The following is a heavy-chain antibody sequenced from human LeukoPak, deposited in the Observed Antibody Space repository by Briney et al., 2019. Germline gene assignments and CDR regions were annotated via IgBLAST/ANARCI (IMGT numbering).Heavy chain of an antibody. J-gene: IGHJ3*02. D-gene: IGHD3-22*01. CDR2: VYYSGST. CDR3: ARAQEYYDSILAFDI. CDR1: GGSITSGPYS. V-gene: IGHV4-31*03. Sequence: SETLSLTCTVSGGSITSGPYSWSWIRQLPGKAPEWIGYVYYSGSTSYNPSLKSRISVSVDTSNNQFSLKLSSVTAADTAVYYCARAQEYYDSILAFDIWGQGTMVTVSS.